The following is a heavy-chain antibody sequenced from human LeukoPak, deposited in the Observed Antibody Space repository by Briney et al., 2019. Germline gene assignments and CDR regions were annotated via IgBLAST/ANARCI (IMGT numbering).Heavy chain of an antibody. CDR2: INPNSGGT. Sequence: AASVKVSCKASGYTFTGYYMHWVRQAPGQGLEWMGWINPNSGGTNYAQKFQGRVTMTRDTSISTAYMELSRPRSDDTAVYYCARVSVRYGNYYGMDVWGQGTTVTVSS. CDR1: GYTFTGYY. J-gene: IGHJ6*02. CDR3: ARVSVRYGNYYGMDV. V-gene: IGHV1-2*02. D-gene: IGHD5-18*01.